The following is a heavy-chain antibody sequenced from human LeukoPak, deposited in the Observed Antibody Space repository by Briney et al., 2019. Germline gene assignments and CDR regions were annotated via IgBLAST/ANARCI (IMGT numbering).Heavy chain of an antibody. V-gene: IGHV6-1*01. CDR2: TYYRSKWYN. CDR1: GDSVSSNSGA. J-gene: IGHJ4*02. CDR3: AGGPGSLLH. Sequence: SQTLSLTCAISGDSVSSNSGAWNWIRQSPSSGLEWLGRTYYRSKWYNGYAVSVKSRITINPDTSKNQFSLHLNSVTPEDTAVYYCAGGPGSLLHWGQGILVTVSS.